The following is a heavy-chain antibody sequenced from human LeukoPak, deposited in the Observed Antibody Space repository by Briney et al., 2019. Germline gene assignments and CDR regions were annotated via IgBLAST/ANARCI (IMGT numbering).Heavy chain of an antibody. CDR3: AKEGSIFGVVIRPYYFDY. CDR2: ISYDGSNK. Sequence: GGSLRLSCAASGFTFSSYALHWVRQAPGKGLEWVAVISYDGSNKYYADSVKGRFTISRDNSNNTLYLQMYSLRAEDTAVYYCAKEGSIFGVVIRPYYFDYWGQGTLVTVSS. D-gene: IGHD3-3*01. J-gene: IGHJ4*02. CDR1: GFTFSSYA. V-gene: IGHV3-30*04.